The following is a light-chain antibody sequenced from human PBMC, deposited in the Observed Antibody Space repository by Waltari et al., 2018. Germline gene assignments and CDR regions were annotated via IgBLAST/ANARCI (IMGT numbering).Light chain of an antibody. CDR2: DVD. J-gene: IGLJ1*01. Sequence: QSALIQPASVSGSPGQSITISCTGTNQDVGAYNYVSCFQQHPCTPPNLLIHDVDVRPSVVSYRFSGCMSGKTASLTISWLRPEDEAMYFCFSFTTSSTRVFGTGTQVSVL. CDR1: NQDVGAYNY. CDR3: FSFTTSSTRV. V-gene: IGLV2-14*03.